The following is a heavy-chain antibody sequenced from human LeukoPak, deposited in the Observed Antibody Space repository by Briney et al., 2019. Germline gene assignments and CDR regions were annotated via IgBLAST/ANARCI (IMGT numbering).Heavy chain of an antibody. Sequence: SETLSLTCAVSGGSGGSISSSNWWNWVRQPPGKGLEWIGEIYHSGSTNYNPSLKSRVTISIDTSKNQFSLKLSSVTAADTAVYYCAREKIVLLWFGFDYWGQGTLVTVSS. CDR3: AREKIVLLWFGFDY. CDR1: GGSGGSISSSNW. V-gene: IGHV4-4*02. CDR2: IYHSGST. D-gene: IGHD3-10*01. J-gene: IGHJ4*02.